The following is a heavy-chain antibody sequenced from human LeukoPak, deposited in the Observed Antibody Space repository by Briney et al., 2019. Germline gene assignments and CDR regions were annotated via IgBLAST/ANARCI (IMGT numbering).Heavy chain of an antibody. V-gene: IGHV3-23*01. CDR2: ISGSGGST. Sequence: PGGSLRLSCAASGFTFSSYAMSWVRQAPGKGLEWVSAISGSGGSTYYADSVKGRFTISRDNSKNTLYLQMNSLRAEDTAVYYCAKQGHDFWSGYYDYFDYWGQGTLVTVSS. J-gene: IGHJ4*02. CDR1: GFTFSSYA. CDR3: AKQGHDFWSGYYDYFDY. D-gene: IGHD3-3*01.